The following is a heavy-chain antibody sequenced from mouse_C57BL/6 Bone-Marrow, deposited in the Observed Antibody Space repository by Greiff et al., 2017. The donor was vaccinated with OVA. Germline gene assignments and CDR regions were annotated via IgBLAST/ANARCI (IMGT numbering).Heavy chain of an antibody. J-gene: IGHJ3*01. V-gene: IGHV1-4*01. CDR2: INPSSGYT. CDR3: ASNYRAWFAY. CDR1: GYTFTSYT. D-gene: IGHD2-1*01. Sequence: QVQLKESGAELARPGASVKMSCKASGYTFTSYTMHWVKQRPGQGLEWIGYINPSSGYTKYNQKFKDKATLTADKSSSTAYMQRSSLTSEDSAVYYCASNYRAWFAYWGQGTLVTVSA.